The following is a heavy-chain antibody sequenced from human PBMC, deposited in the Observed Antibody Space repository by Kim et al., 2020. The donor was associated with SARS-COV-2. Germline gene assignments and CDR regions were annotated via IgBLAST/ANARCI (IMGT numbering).Heavy chain of an antibody. J-gene: IGHJ4*02. CDR3: AKDRGGTKIEYYFDY. V-gene: IGHV3-23*01. CDR2: TGFSDTST. CDR1: GFSLSNYA. D-gene: IGHD3-10*01. Sequence: GGSLRLSCAASGFSLSNYAMSWVRQAPGKGLEWVAGTGFSDTSTYYADSVKGRFTISRDNSKSTLYLQMRSLRADDTAIYYCAKDRGGTKIEYYFDYWGQGTLVTVSS.